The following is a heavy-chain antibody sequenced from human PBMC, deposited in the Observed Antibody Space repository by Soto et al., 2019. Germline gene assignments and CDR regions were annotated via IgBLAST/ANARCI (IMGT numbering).Heavy chain of an antibody. J-gene: IGHJ4*02. CDR2: IYYSGST. V-gene: IGHV4-31*03. CDR1: GGSISSGGYY. Sequence: QVQLQESGPGLVKPSQTLSLTCTVSGGSISSGGYYWSWIRQHPGKGLEWFGYIYYSGSTYYNQSLRSRVTISVDTSKNQFSLMRSSVTAADTAVYYCARDQGGSGSYAFDYWGQGTLVTVSS. D-gene: IGHD3-10*01. CDR3: ARDQGGSGSYAFDY.